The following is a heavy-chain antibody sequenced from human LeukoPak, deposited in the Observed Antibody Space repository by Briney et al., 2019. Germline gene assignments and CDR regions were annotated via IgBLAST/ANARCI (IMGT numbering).Heavy chain of an antibody. CDR2: IYYSGST. Sequence: SETLSLTCTVSGGSISSSSYYWGWIRQPPGKGLEWIGSIYYSGSTYYNPSLKSRVTKSVDTSKNQFSLKLSSVTAADTAVYYCARPTAVAGNPFTSYYFDYWGQGTLVTVSS. J-gene: IGHJ4*02. V-gene: IGHV4-39*01. CDR1: GGSISSSSYY. CDR3: ARPTAVAGNPFTSYYFDY. D-gene: IGHD6-19*01.